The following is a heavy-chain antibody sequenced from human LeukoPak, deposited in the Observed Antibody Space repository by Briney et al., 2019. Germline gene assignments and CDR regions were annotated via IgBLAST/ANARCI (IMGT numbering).Heavy chain of an antibody. CDR3: AKGYLGICTGGTSFHFDY. CDR1: GFTFSNYG. CDR2: IRHDGNSK. D-gene: IGHD2-8*02. J-gene: IGHJ4*02. Sequence: PGGSLRRSCAASGFTFSNYGMHWVRQAPGKGLEWVALIRHDGNSKFYADFVKGRFTISRDNSKNALYLQMDSLRDEDTAVYYCAKGYLGICTGGTSFHFDYWGQGTLVTVSS. V-gene: IGHV3-30*02.